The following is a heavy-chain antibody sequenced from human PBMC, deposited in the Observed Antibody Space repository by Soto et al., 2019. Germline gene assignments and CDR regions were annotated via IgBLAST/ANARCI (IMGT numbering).Heavy chain of an antibody. J-gene: IGHJ4*02. D-gene: IGHD5-18*01. CDR3: ARGGSYGPFDY. V-gene: IGHV1-46*01. CDR2: INPSGGST. CDR1: GYTFTSYY. Sequence: QVQLVQSGAEVKKPGASVKVSCKASGYTFTSYYMHWVRQAPGQGPEWMGIINPSGGSTTYAQKFRGRVTMTRDTSTSTVYMEVSSLRSEDTAVYYCARGGSYGPFDYWGQGTLVTVSS.